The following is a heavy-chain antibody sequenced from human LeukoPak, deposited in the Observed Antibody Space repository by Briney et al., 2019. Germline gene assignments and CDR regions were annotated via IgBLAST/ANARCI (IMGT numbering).Heavy chain of an antibody. V-gene: IGHV3-30-3*02. J-gene: IGHJ6*02. CDR1: GFTFSGYS. CDR3: AKDKGWGYSTYDFYGMDV. CDR2: ISYDGSNK. Sequence: GGSLRLSCAASGFTFSGYSIHWVRQAPGKGLEWVAVISYDGSNKYYADSVKGRFTISRDNSKNTLYLQMNSLRAEDAAVYYCAKDKGWGYSTYDFYGMDVWGQGTTVTVSS. D-gene: IGHD1-26*01.